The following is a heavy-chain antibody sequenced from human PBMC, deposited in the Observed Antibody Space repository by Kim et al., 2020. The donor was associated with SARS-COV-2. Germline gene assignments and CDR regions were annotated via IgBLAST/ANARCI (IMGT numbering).Heavy chain of an antibody. V-gene: IGHV1-18*04. J-gene: IGHJ4*02. CDR2: ISAYNGNT. CDR3: ARTWDDDSSGYYYYYFDY. CDR1: GYTFTSYG. D-gene: IGHD3-22*01. Sequence: ASVKVSCKASGYTFTSYGISWVRQAPGQGLEWMGWISAYNGNTNYAQKLQGRVTMTTDTSTSTAYMELRSLRSDDTAVYYCARTWDDDSSGYYYYYFDYWGQGTLVTVSS.